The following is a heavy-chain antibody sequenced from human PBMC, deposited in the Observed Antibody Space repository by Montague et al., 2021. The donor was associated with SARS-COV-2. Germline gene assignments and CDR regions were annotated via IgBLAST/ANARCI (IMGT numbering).Heavy chain of an antibody. CDR1: GFTFSSYA. CDR2: ISYDGSNK. D-gene: IGHD1-20*01. V-gene: IGHV3-30*04. J-gene: IGHJ6*02. Sequence: SLRLSFSASGFTFSSYAMHWVRQAPGKGLEWVAVISYDGSNKYYADSVKGRFTISRDNSKNTLYLQMNSLRAEDTAVYYCARDGYNWNDAVYYYYGMDVWGQGTTVTVSS. CDR3: ARDGYNWNDAVYYYYGMDV.